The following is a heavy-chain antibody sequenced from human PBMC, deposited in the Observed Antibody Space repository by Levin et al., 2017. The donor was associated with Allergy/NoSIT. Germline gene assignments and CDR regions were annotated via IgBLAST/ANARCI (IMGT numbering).Heavy chain of an antibody. CDR1: GFTFSSYG. D-gene: IGHD3-10*01. CDR2: ISYDGSNK. CDR3: AKEGITMVRGVIKPSGSFDL. Sequence: GESLKISCAASGFTFSSYGMHWVRQAPGKGLEWVAVISYDGSNKYYADSVKGRFTISRDNSKNTLYLQMNSLRAEDTAVYYCAKEGITMVRGVIKPSGSFDLWGRGTLVTVSS. V-gene: IGHV3-30*18. J-gene: IGHJ2*01.